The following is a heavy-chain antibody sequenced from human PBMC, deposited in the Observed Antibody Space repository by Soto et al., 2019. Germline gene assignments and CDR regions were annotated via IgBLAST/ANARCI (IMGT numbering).Heavy chain of an antibody. CDR3: AARTGTNPGDYYMDV. CDR2: IVVGSGNT. CDR1: GVTFSRSA. V-gene: IGHV1-58*02. J-gene: IGHJ6*03. Sequence: QMQLVQSGPEVKKPGTSVKVSCRASGVTFSRSAMQWVRQARGQRLEWIGWIVVGSGNTNYAQKFQERVTISRDMSTSTGYMELSSLRSEDTAVYYCAARTGTNPGDYYMDVWGKGTTVTVSS. D-gene: IGHD1-1*01.